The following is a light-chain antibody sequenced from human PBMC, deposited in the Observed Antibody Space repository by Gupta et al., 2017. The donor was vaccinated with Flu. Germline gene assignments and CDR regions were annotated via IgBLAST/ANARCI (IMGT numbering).Light chain of an antibody. CDR3: QQYDNLPPA. Sequence: EIVMTQSPATLSVSPGERATLSCGASQSVSSNLAWYQKKPGQVPKLLIYGASTRATGIPARFSGRGSGTDFTLTISSLQSEDVAFYYCQQYDNLPPAFGQGTKVEIK. V-gene: IGKV3-15*01. CDR2: GAS. J-gene: IGKJ1*01. CDR1: QSVSSN.